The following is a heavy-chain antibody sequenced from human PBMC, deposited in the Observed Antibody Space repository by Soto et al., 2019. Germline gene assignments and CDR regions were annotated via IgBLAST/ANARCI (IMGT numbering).Heavy chain of an antibody. J-gene: IGHJ3*02. D-gene: IGHD5-12*01. V-gene: IGHV3-72*01. CDR2: TRNKANSYTT. CDR1: GFTFSDHY. CDR3: ASYMVATISPAFDI. Sequence: EVQLVESGGGLVQPGGSLRLSCAASGFTFSDHYMDWVRQAPGKGLEWVGRTRNKANSYTTEYAASVKSRFTISRDDSKSSLYLQKNSLKTEDTAVYYCASYMVATISPAFDIWGQGRMVTVSS.